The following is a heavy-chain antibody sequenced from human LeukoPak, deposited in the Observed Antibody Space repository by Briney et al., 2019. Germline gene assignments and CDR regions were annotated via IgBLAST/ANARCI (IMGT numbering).Heavy chain of an antibody. V-gene: IGHV3-11*01. CDR3: AREHSSSWSPDY. CDR2: ISSSGSTI. CDR1: GFTFSDYY. J-gene: IGHJ4*02. D-gene: IGHD6-13*01. Sequence: ALRLSCAASGFTFSDYYMSWIRQAPGKGLEWVSYISSSGSTIYYADSVKGRFTISRDNAKNSLYLQMNSLRAEDTAVYYCAREHSSSWSPDYWGQGTLVTVSS.